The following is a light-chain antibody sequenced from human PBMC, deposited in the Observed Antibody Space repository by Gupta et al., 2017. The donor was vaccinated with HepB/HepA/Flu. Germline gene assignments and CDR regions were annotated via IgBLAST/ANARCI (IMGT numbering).Light chain of an antibody. V-gene: IGLV1-44*01. CDR1: SSNIGSNI. J-gene: IGLJ2*01. Sequence: QSVLTQPPSASGTPRQRVTISCSGSSSNIGSNIVNWYQQLPGTAPKLLIYSNNQRPSGVPARFSGSKSGTSASLAISGLQSEDEADYYCAAWDDSLNGSVVFGGGTKLTVL. CDR3: AAWDDSLNGSVV. CDR2: SNN.